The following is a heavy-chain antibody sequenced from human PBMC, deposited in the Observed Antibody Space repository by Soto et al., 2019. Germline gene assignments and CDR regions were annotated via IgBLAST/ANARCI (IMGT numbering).Heavy chain of an antibody. J-gene: IGHJ4*02. V-gene: IGHV3-30*04. D-gene: IGHD3-3*01. CDR2: ISYDESKK. CDR3: AKGDSDFWASFDY. Sequence: QVQLVESGGGVVQPGRSLRLSCAASGFTFSSYAMHWVRQAPGKGLEWVAVISYDESKKHYADSVKGRFTISRDNSKNTLFLQMNSLRAEDTAVYYCAKGDSDFWASFDYWGQGTLVTVSS. CDR1: GFTFSSYA.